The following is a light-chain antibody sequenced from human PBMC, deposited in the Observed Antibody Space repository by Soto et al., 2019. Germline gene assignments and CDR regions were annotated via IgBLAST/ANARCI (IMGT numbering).Light chain of an antibody. CDR3: QQYNSYWT. CDR2: HAS. V-gene: IGKV1-5*01. CDR1: QSITSW. Sequence: DIQMTQSPSTLSASVGDRVTITCRACQSITSWLAWYQQKPGKAPKVLIYHASTLESGVPSRFSGSGSGTEFTLTISSLQPDDFATYYCQQYNSYWTFGQGTKVEIK. J-gene: IGKJ1*01.